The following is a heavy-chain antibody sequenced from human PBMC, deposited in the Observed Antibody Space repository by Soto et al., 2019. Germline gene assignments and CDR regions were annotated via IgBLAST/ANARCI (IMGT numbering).Heavy chain of an antibody. V-gene: IGHV4-30-4*01. J-gene: IGHJ4*02. CDR2: ISYSGSV. D-gene: IGHD4-17*01. Sequence: QVQLQESGPGLVKPSQTLSLTCTVPGGSISSGDYFWSWIRQPPGKGLELIGYISYSGSVYYNPSLKSRVTISVDTSMTQFSLKLNSVTAADTAVYFCARDSTVTYFDFWGQGTLVTVSS. CDR1: GGSISSGDYF. CDR3: ARDSTVTYFDF.